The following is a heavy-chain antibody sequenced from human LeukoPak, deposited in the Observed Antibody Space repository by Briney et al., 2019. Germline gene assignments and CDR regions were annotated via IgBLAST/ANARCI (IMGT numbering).Heavy chain of an antibody. Sequence: KVSCKASGYTFISYGITWVRQAPGQGLEWMGIIYPGDSDTRYSPSFQGQVTISADKSISTAYLQWSSLKASDTAMYYCARRTRGYSGPFDYWGQGTLLSVSS. V-gene: IGHV5-51*01. J-gene: IGHJ4*02. CDR1: GYTFISYG. CDR2: IYPGDSDT. D-gene: IGHD5-12*01. CDR3: ARRTRGYSGPFDY.